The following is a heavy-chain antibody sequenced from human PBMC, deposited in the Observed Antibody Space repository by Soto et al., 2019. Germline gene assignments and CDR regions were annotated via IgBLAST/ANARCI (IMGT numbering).Heavy chain of an antibody. CDR3: AKDYLRWAQS. CDR1: GFTFSSYA. V-gene: IGHV3-23*01. J-gene: IGHJ5*02. CDR2: ISGGGST. D-gene: IGHD1-26*01. Sequence: PGGSLRLSCAASGFTFSSYAMSWVRQAPGKGLEWVSAISGGGSTFYADSVKGRFTISRDNSKNTLYLQMNSLRAEDTAVYYCAKDYLRWAQSWGQGTLVTVSS.